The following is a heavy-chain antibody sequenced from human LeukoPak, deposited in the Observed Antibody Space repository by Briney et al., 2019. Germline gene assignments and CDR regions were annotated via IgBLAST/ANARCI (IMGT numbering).Heavy chain of an antibody. CDR3: ARARLHQTYGSGTNFDY. Sequence: SQTLPLTRAFSGHSHSSNSAVWNWITQSPSRGFEWLGRTYYKSTWYNDYAVPVRNRKSLIPDPSKNHFSLQLNSVTPEDTAVYYCARARLHQTYGSGTNFDYWGQGALVTVSS. V-gene: IGHV6-1*01. CDR2: TYYKSTWYN. D-gene: IGHD3-10*01. CDR1: GHSHSSNSAV. J-gene: IGHJ4*02.